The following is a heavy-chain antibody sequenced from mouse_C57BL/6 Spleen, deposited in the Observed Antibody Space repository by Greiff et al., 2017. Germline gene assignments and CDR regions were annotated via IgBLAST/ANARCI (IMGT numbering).Heavy chain of an antibody. V-gene: IGHV3-6*01. Sequence: VKLQESGPGLVKPSQSLSLTCSVTGYSITSGYYWNWIRQFPGNKLEWMGYISYDGSNNYNPSLKNRISITRDTSKNQFFLKLNSVTTEDTATYYCARNLDYDGFAYWGQGTLVTVSA. CDR3: ARNLDYDGFAY. J-gene: IGHJ3*01. D-gene: IGHD2-4*01. CDR1: GYSITSGYY. CDR2: ISYDGSN.